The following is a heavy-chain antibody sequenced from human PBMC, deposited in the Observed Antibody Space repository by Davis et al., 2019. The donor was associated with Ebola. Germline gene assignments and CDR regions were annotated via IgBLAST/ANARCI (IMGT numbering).Heavy chain of an antibody. D-gene: IGHD6-6*01. V-gene: IGHV3-21*01. J-gene: IGHJ6*02. CDR3: ARSSIAARPGYYYGMDV. Sequence: GESLKISCIASGFSFNSYTMNWVRQAPGKGLEWVSSISSSSSYIYYADSVKGRFTISRDNAKNSLYLQMNSLRAEDTAVYYCARSSIAARPGYYYGMDVWGQGTTVTVSS. CDR2: ISSSSSYI. CDR1: GFSFNSYT.